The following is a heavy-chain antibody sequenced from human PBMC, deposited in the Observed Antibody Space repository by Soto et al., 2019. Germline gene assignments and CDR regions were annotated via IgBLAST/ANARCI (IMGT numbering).Heavy chain of an antibody. Sequence: ASVKVSCKASGCTFTGYYMHWVRQAPGQGLEWMGWINPNSGGTNYAQKFQGWVTMTRDTSISTAYMELSRLRSDDTAVYYCAREEGPGIAAAGRRRYFDYWGQGTLVTVSS. CDR1: GCTFTGYY. J-gene: IGHJ4*02. V-gene: IGHV1-2*04. CDR3: AREEGPGIAAAGRRRYFDY. CDR2: INPNSGGT. D-gene: IGHD6-13*01.